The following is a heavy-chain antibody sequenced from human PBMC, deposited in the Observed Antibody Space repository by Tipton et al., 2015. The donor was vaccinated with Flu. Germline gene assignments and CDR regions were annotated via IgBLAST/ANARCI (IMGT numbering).Heavy chain of an antibody. CDR3: ARRDYSNYVSQPKNWFDL. D-gene: IGHD4-11*01. V-gene: IGHV4-38-2*01. J-gene: IGHJ5*02. CDR1: GDSIRSDYF. Sequence: TLSLTCSVSGDSIRSDYFWGWIRQPPGRGLEWIGNVHHSGSRYYNASLKSRVSMSVDASKNHFSLKLNSETAADTAVYFCARRDYSNYVSQPKNWFDLWGQGILVTVSA. CDR2: VHHSGSR.